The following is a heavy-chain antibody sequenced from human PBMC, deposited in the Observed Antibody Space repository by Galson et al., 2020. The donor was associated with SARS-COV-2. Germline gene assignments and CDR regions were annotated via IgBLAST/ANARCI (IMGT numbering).Heavy chain of an antibody. J-gene: IGHJ3*02. D-gene: IGHD1-1*01. CDR1: TGSTSSSNW. Sequence: PETMSLTCAVSTGSTSSSNWWSCVRQPPGQGLEWIGELTHSARTNYNPSLKSRVTISVDKSKNQFSLKLSSVTAAYTAVYYCARVMGGIFNAFDIWGQGTMVTVSS. CDR2: LTHSART. CDR3: ARVMGGIFNAFDI. V-gene: IGHV4-4*03.